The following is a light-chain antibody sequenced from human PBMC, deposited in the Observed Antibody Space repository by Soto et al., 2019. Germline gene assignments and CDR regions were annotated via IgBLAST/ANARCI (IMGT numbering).Light chain of an antibody. CDR3: QQYDSSPGT. V-gene: IGKV4-1*01. Sequence: DIVMTQSPDFLAVSLGERATINCRSSQSVFDSSDNKNYLAWYQQKPGQAPRLLIYGASNRATGIADRFSGSGSGTDFTLTISRLEPEDFAVYYCQQYDSSPGTFGQGTKVDIK. CDR2: GAS. CDR1: QSVFDSSDNKNY. J-gene: IGKJ1*01.